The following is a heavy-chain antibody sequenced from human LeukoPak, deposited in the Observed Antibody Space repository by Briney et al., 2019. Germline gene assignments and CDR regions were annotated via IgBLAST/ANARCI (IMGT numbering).Heavy chain of an antibody. D-gene: IGHD2-2*01. V-gene: IGHV1-46*01. CDR3: ASDGAMWGFDY. Sequence: ASVKVSCKASGYTFTSYYMHWVRQAPGQGLEWMGIINPSGGSTSYAQKFQGRVTMTRDTSTNTVYTELSSLRSEDTAVYYCASDGAMWGFDYWGQGTLVTVSS. CDR2: INPSGGST. J-gene: IGHJ4*02. CDR1: GYTFTSYY.